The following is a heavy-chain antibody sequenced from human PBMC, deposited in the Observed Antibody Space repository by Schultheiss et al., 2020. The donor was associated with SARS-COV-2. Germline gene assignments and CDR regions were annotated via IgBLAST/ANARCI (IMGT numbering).Heavy chain of an antibody. V-gene: IGHV6-1*01. Sequence: SQTLSLTCAISGDSVSSNSAAWNWIRQSPSRGLEWLGRTYYRSKWYNDYAVSVKSRITINPDTSKNQFSLQLNSVTPEDTAVYYCARGGDCSGGSCHGWFDPWGQGTLVTVSS. CDR3: ARGGDCSGGSCHGWFDP. CDR2: TYYRSKWYN. CDR1: GDSVSSNSAA. J-gene: IGHJ5*02. D-gene: IGHD2-15*01.